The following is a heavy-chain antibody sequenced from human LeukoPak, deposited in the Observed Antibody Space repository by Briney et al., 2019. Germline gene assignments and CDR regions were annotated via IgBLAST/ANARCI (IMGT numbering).Heavy chain of an antibody. J-gene: IGHJ3*01. CDR2: IYPADSET. D-gene: IGHD5-24*01. Sequence: GESLKISCKGSGYSFTNYWITWVRQMPGKGLEWMGIIYPADSETRYSPSFQGQVTISADKSISTAYLQWSSLKASDTAMYYCARSHRDGYHDAFDVWGQGTMVSVSS. V-gene: IGHV5-51*01. CDR3: ARSHRDGYHDAFDV. CDR1: GYSFTNYW.